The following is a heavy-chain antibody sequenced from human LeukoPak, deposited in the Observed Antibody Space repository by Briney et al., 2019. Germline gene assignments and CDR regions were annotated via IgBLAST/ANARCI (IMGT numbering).Heavy chain of an antibody. V-gene: IGHV6-1*01. Sequence: SQTLSLTCALSGDSVSTYSGAWNWIRQSPSRGLEWLGRTFYRSKWYYDYALSVKSRMTISPDTSKNQFSPQLSSLTPEDTAVYFCAGGFGDTNGYYFDFWGQGALVTVSS. CDR1: GDSVSTYSGA. CDR2: TFYRSKWYY. CDR3: AGGFGDTNGYYFDF. D-gene: IGHD3-16*01. J-gene: IGHJ4*02.